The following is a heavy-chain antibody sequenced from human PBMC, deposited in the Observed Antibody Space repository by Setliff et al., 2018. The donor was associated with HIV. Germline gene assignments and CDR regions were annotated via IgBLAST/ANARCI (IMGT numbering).Heavy chain of an antibody. J-gene: IGHJ3*02. D-gene: IGHD2-15*01. CDR3: ARVFPPIRGAPFGTPPGAFDI. CDR1: GGSMSTYY. V-gene: IGHV4-4*07. CDR2: VYTSAST. Sequence: SETLSLTCSVSGGSMSTYYWSWIRQPAGKRLEWIGRVYTSASTIYNPSLRSRVTMSVDTSKSQFSLKLNSVAAADTAVYYCARVFPPIRGAPFGTPPGAFDIWGQGTMVTVSS.